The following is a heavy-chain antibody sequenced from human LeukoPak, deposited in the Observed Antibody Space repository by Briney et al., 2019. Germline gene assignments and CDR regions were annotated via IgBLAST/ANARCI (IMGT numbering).Heavy chain of an antibody. CDR3: ARDCSSTSCLNWFDP. D-gene: IGHD2-2*01. J-gene: IGHJ5*02. CDR1: GFTFSSYW. Sequence: GGSLRLSCAASGFTFSSYWMHWVHQAPGKGLVWVSRINSDGSSTSYADSVKGRFTISRDNAKNTLYLQMNSLRAEDTAVYYCARDCSSTSCLNWFDPWGQGTLVTVSS. V-gene: IGHV3-74*01. CDR2: INSDGSST.